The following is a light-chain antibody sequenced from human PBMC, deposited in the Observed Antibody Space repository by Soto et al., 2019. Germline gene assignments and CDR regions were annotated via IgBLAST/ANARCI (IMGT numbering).Light chain of an antibody. CDR1: SSNIGAGYD. CDR2: ANS. Sequence: QAVLTQPHSVSGAPGQRVTISCTGRSSNIGAGYDVQWYQQLPGTAPRLLIHANSNRPSGVPDRLSGSKSGTSGSLAITGLQAEDEGDYYCQSYDNSLSGLVVGGGTKLTVL. CDR3: QSYDNSLSGLV. J-gene: IGLJ3*02. V-gene: IGLV1-40*01.